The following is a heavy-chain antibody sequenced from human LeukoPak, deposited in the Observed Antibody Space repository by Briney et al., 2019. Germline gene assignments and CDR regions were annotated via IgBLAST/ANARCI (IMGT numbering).Heavy chain of an antibody. CDR1: GGTFSSYA. Sequence: SVKVSCKASGGTFSSYAISWVRQAPGQGLEWMGGIIPIFGTANYAQKFQGRVTITTDESTSSAYMELSSLRSEDTAVYYCARSESSSLRDYYYMDVWGKGTTVTVSS. V-gene: IGHV1-69*05. CDR3: ARSESSSLRDYYYMDV. J-gene: IGHJ6*03. CDR2: IIPIFGTA.